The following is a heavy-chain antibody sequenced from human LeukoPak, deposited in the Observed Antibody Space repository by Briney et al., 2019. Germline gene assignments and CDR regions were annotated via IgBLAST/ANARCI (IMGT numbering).Heavy chain of an antibody. CDR2: INHSGST. V-gene: IGHV4-34*01. CDR1: GGSFSGYY. CDR3: ARASRAARLHY. Sequence: PSETLSLTCAVYGGSFSGYYWSWIRQPPGKGLEWIGEINHSGSTNYNPSPKSRVTISVDTSKNQFSLKLSSVTAADTAVYYCARASRAARLHYWGQGTLVTVSS. J-gene: IGHJ4*02. D-gene: IGHD6-6*01.